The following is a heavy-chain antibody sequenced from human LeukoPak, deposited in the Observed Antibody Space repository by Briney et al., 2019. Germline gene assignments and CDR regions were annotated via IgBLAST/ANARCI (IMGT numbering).Heavy chain of an antibody. CDR3: ARAKWNQAPFDY. J-gene: IGHJ4*02. D-gene: IGHD1-14*01. CDR2: IYYSGST. CDR1: GGSISSYY. Sequence: PSETLSLTCTVSGGSISSYYWSWIRQPPGKGLEWIGYIYYSGSTNYNPSLKSRVTIPVDTSKNQFSLDLSSVTAADTAVYYCARAKWNQAPFDYWGQGTLVTVSS. V-gene: IGHV4-59*08.